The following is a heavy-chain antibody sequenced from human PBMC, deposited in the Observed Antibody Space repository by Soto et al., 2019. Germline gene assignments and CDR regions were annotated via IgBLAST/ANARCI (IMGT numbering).Heavy chain of an antibody. J-gene: IGHJ3*02. CDR2: IIPIFGTA. CDR1: GGTFSSYA. CDR3: ERDTQMATTWGDAFDI. D-gene: IGHD5-12*01. Sequence: QVQLVQSGAEVKKPGSSVKVSCKASGGTFSSYAISWVRQAPGQGLEWMGGIIPIFGTANYAQKFQGRVTITADEATSTAYMELSSLRSEDTAVYYCERDTQMATTWGDAFDIWGQGTMVTVSS. V-gene: IGHV1-69*01.